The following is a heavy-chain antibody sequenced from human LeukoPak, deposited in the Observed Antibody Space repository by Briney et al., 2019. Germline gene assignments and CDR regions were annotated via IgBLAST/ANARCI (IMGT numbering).Heavy chain of an antibody. Sequence: SETLSLTCAVYGGSFSDYYCSWIRQPPGRGLEWIGEINHSGSTNYKSSLKSRVTISLDTSKNQFSLRLSSVTAADTAVYYCWGYTTRGDWFDPWGQGTLVTVSS. V-gene: IGHV4-34*01. CDR3: WGYTTRGDWFDP. CDR2: INHSGST. J-gene: IGHJ5*02. D-gene: IGHD6-13*01. CDR1: GGSFSDYY.